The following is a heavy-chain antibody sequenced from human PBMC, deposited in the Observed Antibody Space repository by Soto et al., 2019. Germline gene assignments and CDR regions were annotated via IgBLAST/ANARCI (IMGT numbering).Heavy chain of an antibody. CDR3: ARAQPTYSSSYFDY. V-gene: IGHV3-23*01. D-gene: IGHD3-22*01. CDR2: ISGRGDDT. J-gene: IGHJ4*02. CDR1: GFTFSSYA. Sequence: GSLRLSCAASGFTFSSYAMSWVRQAPGKGLEWVSTISGRGDDTYYTDSVKGRFTISRDNSKNTLHVHMNSLRAEDTAVYYCARAQPTYSSSYFDYWGQGTLVTVSS.